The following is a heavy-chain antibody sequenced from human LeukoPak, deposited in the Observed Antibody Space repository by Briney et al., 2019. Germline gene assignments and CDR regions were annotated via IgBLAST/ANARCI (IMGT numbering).Heavy chain of an antibody. CDR2: ISAYNGNT. V-gene: IGHV1-18*01. CDR1: GGTFSSYA. Sequence: ASVKVSCKASGGTFSSYAISWVRQAPGQGLEWMGWISAYNGNTNYAQKLQGRVTMTTDTSTSTAYMELRSLRSDDTAVYYCARDYYDSSGYYRGGDYFDYWGQGTLVTVSS. D-gene: IGHD3-22*01. CDR3: ARDYYDSSGYYRGGDYFDY. J-gene: IGHJ4*02.